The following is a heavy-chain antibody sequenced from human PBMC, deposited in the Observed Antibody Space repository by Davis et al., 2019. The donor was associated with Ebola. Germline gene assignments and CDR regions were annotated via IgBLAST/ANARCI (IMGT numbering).Heavy chain of an antibody. Sequence: GESLKISCSASGFIFSTYVMSWVRQAPGKGLEWVSTYGTGADTYYADSVKGRFTLSRDNSKNTLHLQMNSLRVEDTAIYYCAKDTSNVWFDVWGQGTTVTVSS. D-gene: IGHD6-19*01. CDR1: GFIFSTYV. CDR3: AKDTSNVWFDV. CDR2: GTGADT. V-gene: IGHV3-23*01. J-gene: IGHJ3*01.